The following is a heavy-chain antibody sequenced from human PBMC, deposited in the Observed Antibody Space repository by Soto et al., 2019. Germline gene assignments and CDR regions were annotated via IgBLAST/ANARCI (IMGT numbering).Heavy chain of an antibody. J-gene: IGHJ4*02. CDR1: GFTFSSYA. CDR2: ISGSGGST. V-gene: IGHV3-23*01. D-gene: IGHD3-10*01. Sequence: GGSLRLSCAASGFTFSSYAMSWVRQAPGKGLEWVSAISGSGGSTYYADSVKGRFTISRDNSKNTLYLQMNSLRAEDTAVYYCAKSRNDPYYGSGSYYYWGQGTLVTVSS. CDR3: AKSRNDPYYGSGSYYY.